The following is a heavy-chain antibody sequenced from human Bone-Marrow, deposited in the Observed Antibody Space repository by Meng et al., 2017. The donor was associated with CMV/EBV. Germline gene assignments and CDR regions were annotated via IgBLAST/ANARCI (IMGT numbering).Heavy chain of an antibody. CDR2: ISAYNGNT. CDR1: GYTFTSYG. V-gene: IGHV1-18*01. J-gene: IGHJ4*02. CDR3: ARDGDNYDILTGYMDY. Sequence: ASVKVSCKASGYTFTSYGISWVRQAPGQGLEWMGWISAYNGNTNYAQKLQGIVTMTTDTSTSTAYMELRSLRSDDTAVYYCARDGDNYDILTGYMDYCGQGTLVTVSS. D-gene: IGHD3-9*01.